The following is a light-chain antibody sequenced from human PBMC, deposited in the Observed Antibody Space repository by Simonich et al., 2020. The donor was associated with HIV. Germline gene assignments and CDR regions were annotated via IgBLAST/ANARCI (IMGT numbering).Light chain of an antibody. V-gene: IGKV1-39*01. CDR3: QQSYSTPYT. Sequence: DIQMTQSPSSLSASVGDRVTITCRASQSISTYLNWYQQKVGKAPELLIYAASDLQSGVPSRFSGSGSGTDFTLTISSLQPEDFATYYCQQSYSTPYTFGQGTKLEIK. CDR2: AAS. J-gene: IGKJ2*01. CDR1: QSISTY.